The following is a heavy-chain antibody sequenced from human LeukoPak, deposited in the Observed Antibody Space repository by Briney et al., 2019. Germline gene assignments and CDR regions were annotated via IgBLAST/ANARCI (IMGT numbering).Heavy chain of an antibody. J-gene: IGHJ4*02. CDR2: IGGSGGSI. D-gene: IGHD6-13*01. CDR1: GFTFSNYA. Sequence: PGESLRLSCAASGFTFSNYAMSWVRQASGKGLEWVSAIGGSGGSINFADSVKGRFTISRDNSKNTLYLQMNSLRAEDTAVYYCAKDGYSSSWYLKETGYYDFWGQGTLVTVSS. CDR3: AKDGYSSSWYLKETGYYDF. V-gene: IGHV3-23*01.